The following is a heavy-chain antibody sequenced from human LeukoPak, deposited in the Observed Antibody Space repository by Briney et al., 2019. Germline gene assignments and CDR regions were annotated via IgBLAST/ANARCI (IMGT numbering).Heavy chain of an antibody. V-gene: IGHV4-39*01. Sequence: SETLSLTCTVSGGSISSSSYSWGSIRQPPGKRLEWIGSVYYIGSTYYNPSLKSRATISVDTSKNQFSLKLRSVTAADTAVYYCARQMRGGVDFDYWGQGTLVTVSS. CDR1: GGSISSSSYS. J-gene: IGHJ4*02. CDR3: ARQMRGGVDFDY. D-gene: IGHD3-16*01. CDR2: VYYIGST.